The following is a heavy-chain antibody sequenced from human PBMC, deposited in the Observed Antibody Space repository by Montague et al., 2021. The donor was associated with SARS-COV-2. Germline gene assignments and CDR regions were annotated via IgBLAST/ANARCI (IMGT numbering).Heavy chain of an antibody. CDR3: ASGFRSVVPAVLGVAFYYYFDMDD. Sequence: SETLSLTCTVSGGSFSGCYCSWIRHPPGKGLEWIGKINHSGSTSYYPSXXSRITISIYTSKNQIYLKLSSVTAAATAVYFCASGFRSVVPAVLGVAFYYYFDMDDWGQGTTVTVSS. D-gene: IGHD2-2*01. CDR2: INHSGST. V-gene: IGHV4-34*01. CDR1: GGSFSGCY. J-gene: IGHJ6*02.